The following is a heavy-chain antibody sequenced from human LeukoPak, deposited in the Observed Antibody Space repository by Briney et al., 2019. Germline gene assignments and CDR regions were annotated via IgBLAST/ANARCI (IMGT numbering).Heavy chain of an antibody. D-gene: IGHD6-13*01. Sequence: GESLKISCKGSGYSFTNYWIGWVRQMPGKGLEWMGIIYPRDSDTRYSPSFQGQVTISADKSIDTAYLQWSSLKASDTAIYYCAKTKDRIAARSGGQGTLVTVSS. V-gene: IGHV5-51*01. CDR1: GYSFTNYW. CDR3: AKTKDRIAARS. CDR2: IYPRDSDT. J-gene: IGHJ4*02.